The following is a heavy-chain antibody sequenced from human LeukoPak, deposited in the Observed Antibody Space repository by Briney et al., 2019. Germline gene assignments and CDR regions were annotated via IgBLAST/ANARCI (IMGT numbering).Heavy chain of an antibody. V-gene: IGHV3-11*04. CDR2: ISSSGSTI. CDR3: ARDPSRIMATRYMDV. Sequence: GGSLRLSCAASGFTFSDYYMSWIRQAPGKGLEWVSYISSSGSTIYYAYSVKGRFTISRDNAKNSLYLQMNSLRAEDTAVYYCARDPSRIMATRYMDVWGKGTTVTVSS. CDR1: GFTFSDYY. D-gene: IGHD5-12*01. J-gene: IGHJ6*03.